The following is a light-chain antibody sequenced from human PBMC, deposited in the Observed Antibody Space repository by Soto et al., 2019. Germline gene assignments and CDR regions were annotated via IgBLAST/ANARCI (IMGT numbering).Light chain of an antibody. CDR1: SSDVGGYNY. J-gene: IGLJ1*01. CDR3: SSYTSSITYV. Sequence: QSALTQPASVSGCPGQSITISCIGTSSDVGGYNYVSWYQQHPGKAPKLMIYDVTNRPSGVSNRFSGSKSGNTASLTISGLQAEDEADYYCSSYTSSITYVFGTGTKLTVL. V-gene: IGLV2-14*01. CDR2: DVT.